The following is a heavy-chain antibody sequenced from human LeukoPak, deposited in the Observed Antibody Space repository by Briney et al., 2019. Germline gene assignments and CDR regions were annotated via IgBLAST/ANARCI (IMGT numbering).Heavy chain of an antibody. CDR2: IIPIFGTA. CDR3: ARAVKRITIFGVVIVYFDY. V-gene: IGHV1-69*13. CDR1: GGTFSSYA. D-gene: IGHD3-3*01. J-gene: IGHJ4*02. Sequence: SVKVSCKASGGTFSSYAISWVRQAPGQGLEWMGGIIPIFGTANYAQKFQGRVTITADESTSTAYMELSSLRSEDTAVYYCARAVKRITIFGVVIVYFDYWGQGTLVTVSS.